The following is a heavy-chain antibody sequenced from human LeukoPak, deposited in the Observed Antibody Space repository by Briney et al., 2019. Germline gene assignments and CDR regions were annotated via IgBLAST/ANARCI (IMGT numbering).Heavy chain of an antibody. D-gene: IGHD3-9*01. J-gene: IGHJ4*02. CDR1: GFTFSTYW. V-gene: IGHV3-74*03. CDR2: VSPEGSRT. CDR3: ARDLDWLLFDY. Sequence: GGSLRLSCAASGFTFSTYWMNWVRQAPGKGLVWVARVSPEGSRTTYADSVKGRSTISRDNDRNTLYLQMNSLRVEDTAVYYCARDLDWLLFDYWGQGTLATVSS.